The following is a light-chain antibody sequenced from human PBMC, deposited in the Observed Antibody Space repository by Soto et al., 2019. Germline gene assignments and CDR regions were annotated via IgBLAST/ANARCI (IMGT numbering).Light chain of an antibody. CDR2: EVS. J-gene: IGLJ1*01. Sequence: QSFLSQPASVSGSPVQSTAISCTGSSSDVCIYDYFSWYQQHPGKVPKLSIYEVSNRPSGVSNRFSGSKSGNTASLTSSGLRAEDAADYCCCSYTTSXPRVVGTGTKVXV. CDR1: SSDVCIYDY. V-gene: IGLV2-14*01. CDR3: CSYTTSXPRV.